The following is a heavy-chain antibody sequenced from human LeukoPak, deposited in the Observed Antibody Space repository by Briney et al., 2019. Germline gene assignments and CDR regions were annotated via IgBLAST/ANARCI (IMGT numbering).Heavy chain of an antibody. D-gene: IGHD3-10*01. Sequence: ASVKVSCKASGYTFTGYYMHWVRQAPGQGLEWMGWINPNSGGTNYAQKFQGRVTMTRDTSISTAYMELSRLRSDDTAVYYCARERGITMVRISKQFDPWGQGTLVTVSS. CDR2: INPNSGGT. CDR1: GYTFTGYY. V-gene: IGHV1-2*02. CDR3: ARERGITMVRISKQFDP. J-gene: IGHJ5*02.